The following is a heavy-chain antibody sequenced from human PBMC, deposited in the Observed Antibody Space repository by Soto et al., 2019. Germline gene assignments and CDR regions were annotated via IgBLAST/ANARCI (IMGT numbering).Heavy chain of an antibody. CDR3: ATQRSELNWFDP. V-gene: IGHV3-48*03. CDR2: ISSSGSTI. Sequence: LRLSCAASGFTFSSYEMNWVRQAPGKGLEWVSYISSSGSTIYYADSGKGRFTISRDNAKNSLYLQMNSLRAEDTAVYYCATQRSELNWFDPWGQGTLVTVSS. J-gene: IGHJ5*02. D-gene: IGHD1-26*01. CDR1: GFTFSSYE.